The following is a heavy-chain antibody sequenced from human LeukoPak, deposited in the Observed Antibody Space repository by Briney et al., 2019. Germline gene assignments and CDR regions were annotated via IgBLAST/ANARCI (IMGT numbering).Heavy chain of an antibody. D-gene: IGHD3-22*01. V-gene: IGHV4-34*01. CDR1: GGSFSGYY. CDR2: INHRGST. CDR3: ARAHYYDSSGYYYNRQGNYFDY. Sequence: SETLSLTCAVYGGSFSGYYWSWIRQPPGRGLEWIGEINHRGSTNYNPSLKSRVTISVDTSKNQFSLKLSSVTAADTAVYYCARAHYYDSSGYYYNRQGNYFDYWGQGTLVTVSS. J-gene: IGHJ4*02.